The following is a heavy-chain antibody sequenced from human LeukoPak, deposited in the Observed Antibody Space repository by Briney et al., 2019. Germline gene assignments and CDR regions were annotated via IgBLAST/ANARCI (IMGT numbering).Heavy chain of an antibody. CDR2: ISTNGGST. CDR1: GFTFSIYA. Sequence: GGSLRLSCEASGFTFSIYAMSWVRQAPGKGLEWVSGISTNGGSTSYADSVKGRLTISRDNPRNMLYMEMNSLRAEDTAVYYCSVIHRYYDGSGYWVQWGQGTLVTVSS. D-gene: IGHD3-22*01. CDR3: SVIHRYYDGSGYWVQ. V-gene: IGHV3-23*01. J-gene: IGHJ4*02.